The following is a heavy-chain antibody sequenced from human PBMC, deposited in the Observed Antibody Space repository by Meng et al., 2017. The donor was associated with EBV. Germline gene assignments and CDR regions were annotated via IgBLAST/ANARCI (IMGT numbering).Heavy chain of an antibody. CDR3: VRGPPVGVPGPGDY. CDR1: GYAFTSYI. CDR2: INVGVGYT. D-gene: IGHD2-21*01. J-gene: IGHJ4*02. Sequence: QVLLLRAGAEVKNPGASVKVSVKASGYAFTSYILQWVRQAPGQRLGWLVWINVGVGYTKYSQKFQGRVTISSDTSATTGYMELSSLRSEDTAVYYCVRGPPVGVPGPGDYWGQGTLVTVSS. V-gene: IGHV1-3*01.